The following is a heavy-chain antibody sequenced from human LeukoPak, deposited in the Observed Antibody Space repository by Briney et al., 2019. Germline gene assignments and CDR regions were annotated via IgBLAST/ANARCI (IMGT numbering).Heavy chain of an antibody. V-gene: IGHV1-8*03. CDR1: GYTFTSYD. CDR3: ARESGSYPWRSWFDP. CDR2: MNPNSGNT. Sequence: ASVKVSCKASGYTFTSYDINWVRQATGQGLEWMGWMNPNSGNTGYAQKFQGRVTITRNTSISTAYLELSSLRSEDTAVYYCARESGSYPWRSWFDPWGQGTLVTVSS. D-gene: IGHD3-22*01. J-gene: IGHJ5*02.